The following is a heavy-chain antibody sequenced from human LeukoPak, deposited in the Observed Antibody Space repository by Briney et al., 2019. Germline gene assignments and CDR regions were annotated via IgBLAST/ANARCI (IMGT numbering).Heavy chain of an antibody. V-gene: IGHV3-74*01. CDR3: ARGAAVANSLFDY. Sequence: PGGSLRLSCIASGFTFNSYWMHWVRQAPGKGLVWVSRINIAGSGTTYADSVTGRFTISRVNAKNTLFLQMDSLRAEDTAVYYCARGAAVANSLFDYWGQGTLVTVSS. J-gene: IGHJ4*02. CDR2: INIAGSGT. D-gene: IGHD6-19*01. CDR1: GFTFNSYW.